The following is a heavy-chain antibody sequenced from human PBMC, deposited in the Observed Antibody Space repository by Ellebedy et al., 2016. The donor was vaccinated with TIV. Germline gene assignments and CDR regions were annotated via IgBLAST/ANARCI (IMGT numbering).Heavy chain of an antibody. V-gene: IGHV1-69*04. CDR2: IIPILGMT. CDR1: GGTFSTYG. Sequence: SVKVSCKASGGTFSTYGLSWVRQAPGQGLEWMGRIIPILGMTNYAQKFQGRLTITADKSTTVAYMELSSLRSEDTAVYYCARPENVGSGFDYWGQGTLVTVSS. J-gene: IGHJ4*02. CDR3: ARPENVGSGFDY. D-gene: IGHD6-19*01.